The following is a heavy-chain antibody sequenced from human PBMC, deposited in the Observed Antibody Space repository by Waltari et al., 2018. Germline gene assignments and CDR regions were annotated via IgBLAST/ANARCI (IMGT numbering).Heavy chain of an antibody. V-gene: IGHV1-69*13. J-gene: IGHJ6*02. CDR1: GGPFRSYA. D-gene: IGHD4-17*01. CDR3: ARDFPYGDGYGMDV. CDR2: IIPIFGTA. Sequence: QVQLVQSGAEVTKPGSPVKVSCKASGGPFRSYATSWVLQAPGQGLEWMGVIIPIFGTANYAQKFQGRVTITADESTSTAYMELSSLRSEDTAVYYCARDFPYGDGYGMDVWGQGTTVTVSS.